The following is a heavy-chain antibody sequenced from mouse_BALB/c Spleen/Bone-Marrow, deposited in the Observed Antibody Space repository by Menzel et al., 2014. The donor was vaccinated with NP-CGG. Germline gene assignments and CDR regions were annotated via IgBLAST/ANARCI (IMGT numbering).Heavy chain of an antibody. CDR2: IIPSNGRS. J-gene: IGHJ4*01. V-gene: IGHV1S81*02. CDR3: ARTYGDPPYFYAMDY. Sequence: QVQLQRPGAELVKPGTSVKLSCKTSGYTFTSYWMHWVKQRPGQGLEWIGEIIPSNGRSNYNEKFKNKATLTVDKSSSTAYMQLSSLTSEDSAVYFCARTYGDPPYFYAMDYWGQGTSVTVSS. D-gene: IGHD2-13*01. CDR1: GYTFTSYW.